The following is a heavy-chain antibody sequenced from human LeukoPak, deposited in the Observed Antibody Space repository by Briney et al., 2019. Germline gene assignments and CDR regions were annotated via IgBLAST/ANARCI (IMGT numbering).Heavy chain of an antibody. CDR2: ISAYNGNT. J-gene: IGHJ5*02. CDR3: ARDFYYYDSSGYYRWFDP. Sequence: ASVKVSCKASGYTFTSYGISWVRQAPGQGLEWMGWISAYNGNTNYAQKPQGRVTMTTDTSTSTAYMELRSLRSDDTAVYYCARDFYYYDSSGYYRWFDPWGQGTLVTVSS. V-gene: IGHV1-18*01. D-gene: IGHD3-22*01. CDR1: GYTFTSYG.